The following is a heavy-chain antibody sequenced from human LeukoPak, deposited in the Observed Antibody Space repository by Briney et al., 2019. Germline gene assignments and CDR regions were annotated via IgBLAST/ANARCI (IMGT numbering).Heavy chain of an antibody. CDR3: AREGGTVEIGGFDY. D-gene: IGHD1-7*01. CDR1: GFTFTFSTSG. CDR2: IQYDDSEK. Sequence: GGSLRLSCAASGFTFTFSTSGMHWVRQAPGKGLEWVAFIQYDDSEKSYADSVKGRCTTSRDNSKNTVYLQMNSLRVEDTAVHYCAREGGTVEIGGFDYWGQGTLVTVSS. V-gene: IGHV3-30*02. J-gene: IGHJ4*02.